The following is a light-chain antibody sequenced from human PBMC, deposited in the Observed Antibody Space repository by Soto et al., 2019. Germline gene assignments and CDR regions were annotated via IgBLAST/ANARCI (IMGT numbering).Light chain of an antibody. V-gene: IGLV2-14*01. CDR3: SSYTTSHTLV. Sequence: QSALTQPASVSGSPGQSITISCTGTITDIGAYNYVSWYQQHPGKAPKLLIYGVSSRPSGVSNRFSGSKSGNAAYLTISGLQADDEAEYYCSSYTTSHTLVFGGGTQLTVL. CDR2: GVS. CDR1: ITDIGAYNY. J-gene: IGLJ2*01.